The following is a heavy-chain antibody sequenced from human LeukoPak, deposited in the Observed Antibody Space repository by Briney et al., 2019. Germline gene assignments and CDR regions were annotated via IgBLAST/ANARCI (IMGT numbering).Heavy chain of an antibody. CDR3: AREYSYGDFDY. V-gene: IGHV3-7*03. CDR1: GFTFSSYW. D-gene: IGHD5-18*01. CDR2: IKQDGSEK. J-gene: IGHJ4*02. Sequence: PGGSLRLSCAASGFTFSSYWMSWVRQAPGKGLEWVANIKQDGSEKYYVDSVRGRFTISRDNAKNSLYLQMNSLRAEDTAVYYCAREYSYGDFDYWGQGTLVTVSS.